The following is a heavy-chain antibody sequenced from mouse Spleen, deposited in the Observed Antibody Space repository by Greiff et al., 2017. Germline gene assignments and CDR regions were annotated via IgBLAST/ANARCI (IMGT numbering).Heavy chain of an antibody. V-gene: IGHV5-6*01. Sequence: EVQLVESGGDLVKPGGSLKLSCAASGFTFSSYGMSWVRQTPDKRLEWVATISSGGSYTYYPDSVKGRFTISRDNAKNTLYLQMSSLKSEDTAMYYCARQGITTVVAHYYAMDYWGQGTSVTVSS. CDR3: ARQGITTVVAHYYAMDY. CDR1: GFTFSSYG. D-gene: IGHD1-1*01. CDR2: ISSGGSYT. J-gene: IGHJ4*01.